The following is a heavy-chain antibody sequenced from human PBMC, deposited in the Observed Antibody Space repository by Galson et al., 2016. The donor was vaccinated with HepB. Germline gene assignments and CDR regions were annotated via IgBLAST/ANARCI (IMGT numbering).Heavy chain of an antibody. D-gene: IGHD3-10*01. V-gene: IGHV4-30-2*01. CDR3: AREGTYGSGSYYPGWFDP. J-gene: IGHJ5*02. CDR1: GGFINSGGAS. CDR2: FYYTGGT. Sequence: TLSLTCAVSGGFINSGGASWGWIRQTPGLGLEWIGCFYYTGGTYYNPSLKSRVSISVDRPNNQFSLSLRAEDTAVYYCAREGTYGSGSYYPGWFDPWGQGTLVTVSS.